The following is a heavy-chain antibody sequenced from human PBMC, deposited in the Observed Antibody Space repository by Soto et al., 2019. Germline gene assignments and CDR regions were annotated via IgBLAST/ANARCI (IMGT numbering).Heavy chain of an antibody. CDR2: ISYDGSNK. CDR3: AKGGLVIDY. J-gene: IGHJ4*02. CDR1: GFTFSSYG. V-gene: IGHV3-30*18. Sequence: QVQLVESGGGVVQPGRSLRLSCAASGFTFSSYGMHWVRRAPGKGLEWVAVISYDGSNKYYADSVKGRFTISRDNSKNTLNLQMNSLKAEDTAVYYCAKGGLVIDYWGQGTLVTVSS. D-gene: IGHD3-9*01.